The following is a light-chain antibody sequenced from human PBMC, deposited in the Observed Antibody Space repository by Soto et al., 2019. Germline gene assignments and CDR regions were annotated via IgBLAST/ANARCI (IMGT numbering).Light chain of an antibody. J-gene: IGLJ3*02. CDR1: SGSIASNY. CDR3: QSYDSSDQGV. V-gene: IGLV6-57*01. CDR2: EDN. Sequence: NFMLTQPHSVSESPGKTVTISCTRSSGSIASNYVQWYQQRPGSSPPTVIYEDNQRPSGVPDRFSGSIDSSSNSASLTISGLKTEDEADYSCQSYDSSDQGVFGGGTKLTVL.